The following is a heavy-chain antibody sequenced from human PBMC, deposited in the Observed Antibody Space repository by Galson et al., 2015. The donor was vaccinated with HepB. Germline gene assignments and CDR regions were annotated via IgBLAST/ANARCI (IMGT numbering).Heavy chain of an antibody. CDR1: GFTFDDYA. CDR2: ISWDSRIT. Sequence: SLRLSCAASGFTFDDYAMHWVRQAPGKGLEWVSVISWDSRITYYADSVRGRFTISRDNNKNSLYLQMNSLRLEDTALYYCAKDIDDSSGYFLDYWGQGTLVTVSS. J-gene: IGHJ4*02. D-gene: IGHD3-22*01. CDR3: AKDIDDSSGYFLDY. V-gene: IGHV3-43D*03.